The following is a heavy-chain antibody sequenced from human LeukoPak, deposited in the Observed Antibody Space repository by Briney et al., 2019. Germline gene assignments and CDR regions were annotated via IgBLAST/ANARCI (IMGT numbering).Heavy chain of an antibody. V-gene: IGHV3-23*01. J-gene: IGHJ4*02. CDR3: ARDSASGWYHAN. D-gene: IGHD6-19*01. CDR2: ISGSGGTT. CDR1: GFTFSSYA. Sequence: GGSLRLSCAASGFTFSSYAMSWVRQAPGKGLEWVSAISGSGGTTYYADSVQGRFTISRDNSKNTLYLQMNSLRAEDTAVYYCARDSASGWYHANWGQGTLVTVSS.